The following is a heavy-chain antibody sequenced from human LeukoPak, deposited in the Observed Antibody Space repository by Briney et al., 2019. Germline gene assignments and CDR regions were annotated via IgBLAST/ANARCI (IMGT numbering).Heavy chain of an antibody. V-gene: IGHV4-31*03. Sequence: SQTLSLTCTVSGGSISSGGYYCSWIRQHPGEGLEWIGYIYYSGSTYYNPSLKSRVTISVDTSKNQFSLKLSSVTAADTAVYYCARAPRGYSSSWDFDYWGQGTLVTVSS. CDR2: IYYSGST. J-gene: IGHJ4*02. D-gene: IGHD6-13*01. CDR3: ARAPRGYSSSWDFDY. CDR1: GGSISSGGYY.